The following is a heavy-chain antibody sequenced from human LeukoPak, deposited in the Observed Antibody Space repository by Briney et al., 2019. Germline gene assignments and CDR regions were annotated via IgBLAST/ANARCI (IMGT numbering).Heavy chain of an antibody. CDR3: ARGKEGDDFWSGTLGYYYYYMDV. CDR1: GYSFTTYW. CDR2: IYPGDSDT. Sequence: GESLKISCKGSGYSFTTYWIGWVRQMPGKGLEWMGIIYPGDSDTTYSPSFQGQVTISADKSISTAYLQWSSLKASDTAMYYCARGKEGDDFWSGTLGYYYYYMDVWGKGTTVTVSS. D-gene: IGHD3-3*01. J-gene: IGHJ6*03. V-gene: IGHV5-51*01.